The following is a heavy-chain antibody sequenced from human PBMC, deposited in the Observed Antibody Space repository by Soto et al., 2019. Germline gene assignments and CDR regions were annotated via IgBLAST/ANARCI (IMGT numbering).Heavy chain of an antibody. CDR2: ISVSVGST. CDR1: GFTFSSYA. Sequence: PGGSLRLSCAASGFTFSSYAMNWVRQAPGKGLEWVSLISVSVGSTYYAESVKGRFTVSRDNSKDTLFLQMNSLRAEDTAVYYCARRSTSYFYMDVWGKGTTVTVSX. CDR3: ARRSTSYFYMDV. J-gene: IGHJ6*03. V-gene: IGHV3-23*01.